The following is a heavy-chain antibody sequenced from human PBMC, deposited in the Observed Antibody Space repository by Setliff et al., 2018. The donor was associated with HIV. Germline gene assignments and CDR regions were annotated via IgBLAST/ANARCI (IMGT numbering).Heavy chain of an antibody. Sequence: GSLRLSCAASGFTFEDYGMSWVRQVPGKGLEWVSGISWSGGGTGYAASVKGRFTISRDDSKNTMYLQMNTLRVEDTAVYYCARDPPGSGFHLDYWGQGTPVTVSS. V-gene: IGHV3-20*04. J-gene: IGHJ4*02. CDR3: ARDPPGSGFHLDY. CDR2: ISWSGGGT. CDR1: GFTFEDYG. D-gene: IGHD5-12*01.